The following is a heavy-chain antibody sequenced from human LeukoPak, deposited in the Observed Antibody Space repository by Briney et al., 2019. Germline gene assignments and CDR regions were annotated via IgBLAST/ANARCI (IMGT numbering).Heavy chain of an antibody. J-gene: IGHJ4*02. CDR1: GGSISSYY. CDR3: ARAPKPRYYFDY. V-gene: IGHV4-59*01. D-gene: IGHD1-14*01. CDR2: IYYSGST. Sequence: SETLSLTCTVSGGSISSYYWSWIRQPPGKGLEWIGYIYYSGSTNYNPSLKSRVTISVDTPKNQFSLKLSSVTAADTAVYYCARAPKPRYYFDYWGQGTLVTVSS.